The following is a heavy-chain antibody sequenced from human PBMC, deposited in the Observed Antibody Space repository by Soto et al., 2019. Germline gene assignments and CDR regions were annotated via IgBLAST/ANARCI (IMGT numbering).Heavy chain of an antibody. Sequence: SETLCLTCAVSGYSISSGYYWGWIRQPPGKGLEWIGSIYHSGSTYYNPSLKSRVTISVDTSKNQFSLKLSSVTAADTAVYYCAGIPYCGGDCSSDYFDYRGQGTLVTLS. J-gene: IGHJ4*02. V-gene: IGHV4-38-2*01. CDR3: AGIPYCGGDCSSDYFDY. CDR1: GYSISSGYY. CDR2: IYHSGST. D-gene: IGHD2-21*02.